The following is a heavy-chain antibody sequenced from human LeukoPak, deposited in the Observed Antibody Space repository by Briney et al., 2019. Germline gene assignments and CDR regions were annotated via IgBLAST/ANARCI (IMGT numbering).Heavy chain of an antibody. J-gene: IGHJ3*02. CDR3: ARRKYYYDSSGYYQRIDAFDI. Sequence: PGGSLRLSCAASGLTFSSYWMSWVRQAPGKGLEWVANIKQDGSEKYYVDSVKGRFTISRDNAKNSLYLQMNSLRAEDTAVYYCARRKYYYDSSGYYQRIDAFDIWGQGTMVTVSS. D-gene: IGHD3-22*01. CDR1: GLTFSSYW. V-gene: IGHV3-7*01. CDR2: IKQDGSEK.